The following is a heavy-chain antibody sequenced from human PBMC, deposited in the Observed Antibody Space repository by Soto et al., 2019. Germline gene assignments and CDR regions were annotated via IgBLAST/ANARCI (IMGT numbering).Heavy chain of an antibody. CDR2: IYYSGST. CDR3: VRRPPRYDSSGYWIDY. J-gene: IGHJ4*02. Sequence: QLQLQESGPGLVKPSETLSLTCTVSGGSISSSSYYWGWIRQPPGKGLEWIGSIYYSGSTYYNPSLKSRVTISVDTSKNQFSLKLSSVTAADTAVYYCVRRPPRYDSSGYWIDYWGQGTLVTVSS. CDR1: GGSISSSSYY. D-gene: IGHD3-22*01. V-gene: IGHV4-39*01.